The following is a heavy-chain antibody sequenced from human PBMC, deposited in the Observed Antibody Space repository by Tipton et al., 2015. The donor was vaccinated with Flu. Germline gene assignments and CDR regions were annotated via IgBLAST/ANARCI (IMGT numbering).Heavy chain of an antibody. CDR3: ARSGFDYEMYYLDY. CDR2: ITIYSGNT. D-gene: IGHD3-22*01. CDR1: GYSFTSFN. Sequence: QLVQSGAEVKEPGASVKVSCKTSGYSFTSFNINWVRQAPGQGLEWMGWITIYSGNTNYAQRVQDRVTMTADTSSNTAYMELRDLRSDDTAVYFCARSGFDYEMYYLDYWGQGTLVTVSS. J-gene: IGHJ4*02. V-gene: IGHV1-18*04.